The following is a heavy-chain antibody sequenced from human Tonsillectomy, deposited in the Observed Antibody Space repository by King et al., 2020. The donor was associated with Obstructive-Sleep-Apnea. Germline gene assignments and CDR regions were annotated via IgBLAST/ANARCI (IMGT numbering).Heavy chain of an antibody. CDR2: IYYSGSP. D-gene: IGHD3-10*01. J-gene: IGHJ4*02. CDR3: ARGDYYGSGSTFDY. Sequence: VQLQESGPGLVKPSETLSLTGTVSGGSISSYYWSWLRQPPGKGLEWIGFIYYSGSPNYNHSLQSRVTISVDTSKHQFSLKLSSVTAADTAVYYCARGDYYGSGSTFDYWGQGTLVTVSS. V-gene: IGHV4-59*01. CDR1: GGSISSYY.